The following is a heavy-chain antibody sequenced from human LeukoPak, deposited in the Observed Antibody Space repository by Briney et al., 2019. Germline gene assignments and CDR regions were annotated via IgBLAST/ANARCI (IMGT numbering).Heavy chain of an antibody. V-gene: IGHV1-8*02. Sequence: ASVKVSCKASGGTFSSYAISWVRQAPGQGLEWMGWMNPNSGNTGYAQKFQGRVTMTRNTSISTAYMELSSLRSEDTAVYYCALRRDSSGCHNPWGQGTLVTVSS. CDR2: MNPNSGNT. J-gene: IGHJ5*02. CDR3: ALRRDSSGCHNP. D-gene: IGHD6-19*01. CDR1: GGTFSSYA.